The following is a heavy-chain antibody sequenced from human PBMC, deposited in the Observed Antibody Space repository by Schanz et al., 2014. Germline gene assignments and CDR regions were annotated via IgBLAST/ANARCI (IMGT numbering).Heavy chain of an antibody. V-gene: IGHV3-11*01. Sequence: VQLVESGGGLVQPGGSLRLSCTASGFPFSDYFMAWIRQPPGRGLGWGSYIGNGGVTIYYADSVKGRFTISRDNAKNSLYLQMNSRGAEDTAVYYGARAAVWFGDNCFDPWGQGTLVTVSS. CDR1: GFPFSDYF. CDR2: IGNGGVTI. D-gene: IGHD3-10*01. CDR3: ARAAVWFGDNCFDP. J-gene: IGHJ5*02.